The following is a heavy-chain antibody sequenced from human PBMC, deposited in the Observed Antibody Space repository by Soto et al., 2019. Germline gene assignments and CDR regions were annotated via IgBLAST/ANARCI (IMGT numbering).Heavy chain of an antibody. CDR1: GGSISSSSYY. Sequence: SETLSLTCTVSGGSISSSSYYWGWIRQPPGKGLEWIGSIYYSGSTYYNPSLKSRVTISVDTSKNQFSLKLSSVTAADTAVYYCARIRRALYCTNGVCYTGALYYYYYYMDVWGKGTTVTVSS. D-gene: IGHD2-8*01. CDR3: ARIRRALYCTNGVCYTGALYYYYYYMDV. CDR2: IYYSGST. V-gene: IGHV4-39*01. J-gene: IGHJ6*03.